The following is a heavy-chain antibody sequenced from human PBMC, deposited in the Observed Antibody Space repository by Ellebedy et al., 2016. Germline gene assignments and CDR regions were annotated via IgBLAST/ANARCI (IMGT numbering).Heavy chain of an antibody. J-gene: IGHJ3*01. V-gene: IGHV1-18*01. CDR1: GYTFTSYG. Sequence: ASVKVSXXASGYTFTSYGISWTRQAPGQGLEWLGWISGHDGHTNFAQKLQGRVSMTTDTSTSTAYMELRSLRSDDTALYYCARYSEVLDSDAFDVWGQGTLVTVSS. CDR3: ARYSEVLDSDAFDV. CDR2: ISGHDGHT. D-gene: IGHD2-15*01.